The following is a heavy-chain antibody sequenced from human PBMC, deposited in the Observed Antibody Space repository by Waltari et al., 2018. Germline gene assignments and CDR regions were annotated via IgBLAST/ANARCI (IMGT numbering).Heavy chain of an antibody. V-gene: IGHV3-7*01. Sequence: FFSYWMIWGRQTPGKWLQWVTYINYDGSQTYSVDSGKGRFTIAGDTANNSVYLQMNRRRVEDTAVYYCAKSRVFEYWGQGALITVSS. CDR2: INYDGSQT. CDR1: FFSYW. D-gene: IGHD2-2*01. J-gene: IGHJ4*02. CDR3: AKSRVFEY.